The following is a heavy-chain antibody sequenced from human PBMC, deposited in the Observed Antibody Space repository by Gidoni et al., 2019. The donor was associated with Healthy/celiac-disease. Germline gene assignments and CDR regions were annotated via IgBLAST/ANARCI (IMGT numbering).Heavy chain of an antibody. CDR1: GYTFTGDY. V-gene: IGHV1-2*02. CDR3: ARGEKNYYDSSAPLGGFDP. D-gene: IGHD3-22*01. CDR2: INPNSGGT. J-gene: IGHJ5*02. Sequence: QVQLVQSGAEVKKPGASVKVPCKASGYTFTGDYMNGVRQAPGQGLEWMGWINPNSGGTNYAQKFQGRVTMTRDTSISTAYMELSRLRSDDTAVYYCARGEKNYYDSSAPLGGFDPWGQGTLVTVSS.